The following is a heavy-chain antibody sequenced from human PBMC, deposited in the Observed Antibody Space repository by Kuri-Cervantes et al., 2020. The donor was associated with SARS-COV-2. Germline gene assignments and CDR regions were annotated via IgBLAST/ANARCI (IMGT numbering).Heavy chain of an antibody. V-gene: IGHV3-21*01. D-gene: IGHD6-6*01. CDR2: ISSSSSYI. CDR3: ARGGYSSSSGHYFDY. CDR1: GFTFSSYS. J-gene: IGHJ4*02. Sequence: GGSLRLSCAASGFTFSSYSMNWVRQAPGKGLEWFSSISSSSSYIYYADSVKGRFTISRDNAKNSLYLQMNSLRAEDTAVYYCARGGYSSSSGHYFDYWGQGTLVTVSS.